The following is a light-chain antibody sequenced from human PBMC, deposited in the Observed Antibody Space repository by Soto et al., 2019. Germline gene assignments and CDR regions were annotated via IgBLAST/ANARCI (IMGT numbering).Light chain of an antibody. J-gene: IGLJ2*01. CDR2: QDS. CDR1: KLGDKY. CDR3: QAWDSSTVV. V-gene: IGLV3-1*01. Sequence: SYELTQPPSVSVSPGQTASITCSGDKLGDKYACWYQQKPGQSPVLVIYQDSKRPSGITERFSGSNSGNTATLTISGTQAMDEADYYYQAWDSSTVVFGGGTKLTVL.